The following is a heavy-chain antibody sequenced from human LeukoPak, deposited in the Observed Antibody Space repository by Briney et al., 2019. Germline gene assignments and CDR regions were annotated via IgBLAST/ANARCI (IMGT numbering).Heavy chain of an antibody. J-gene: IGHJ4*02. D-gene: IGHD1-26*01. CDR2: IKIDGTEK. CDR3: ARIVLGGTDYFDY. Sequence: PGGSLRLSCAASGFAFVTYWMTWVRQAPGKGLEWVANIKIDGTEKRYADSVKGRFTISRDNAKNSLYLQMSSLRAEDTAVYYSARIVLGGTDYFDYWGQGTLVTASS. V-gene: IGHV3-7*01. CDR1: GFAFVTYW.